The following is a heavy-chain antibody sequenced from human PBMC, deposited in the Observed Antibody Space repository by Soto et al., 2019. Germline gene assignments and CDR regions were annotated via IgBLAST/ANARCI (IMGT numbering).Heavy chain of an antibody. CDR1: GGSMRNYF. Sequence: SETLSLTCTVSGGSMRNYFWTWIRQPPGKGLEWIGYIHYSGTTSFFPSYNPSLRSRVTISEDTSKNQFSLKLLSVTTADTAVYFCAAGEASRRHLAPYYLDFWGQGNLVTVSS. J-gene: IGHJ4*02. CDR3: AAGEASRRHLAPYYLDF. D-gene: IGHD6-13*01. V-gene: IGHV4-59*01. CDR2: IHYSGTT.